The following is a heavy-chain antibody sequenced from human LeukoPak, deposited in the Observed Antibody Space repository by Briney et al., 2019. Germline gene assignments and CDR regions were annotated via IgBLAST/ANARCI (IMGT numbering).Heavy chain of an antibody. CDR1: GGSISSSSYY. D-gene: IGHD6-19*01. Sequence: SETLSLTCTVSGGSISSSSYYWGWIRQPPGKGLEWIGSIYYSGSTYYNPSLKSRVTISVDTSKNQFSLKLSSVTAADTAVYYCARDPGRAVADHWGQGTLVTVSS. J-gene: IGHJ4*02. CDR3: ARDPGRAVADH. V-gene: IGHV4-39*07. CDR2: IYYSGST.